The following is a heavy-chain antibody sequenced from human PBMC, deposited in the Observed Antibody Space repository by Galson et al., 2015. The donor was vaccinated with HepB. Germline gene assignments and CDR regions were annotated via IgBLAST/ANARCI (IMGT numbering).Heavy chain of an antibody. V-gene: IGHV3-23*01. CDR1: GFTFSSYA. J-gene: IGHJ4*02. Sequence: SLRLSCAASGFTFSSYAMSWVRQAPGKGLEWVSAISGSGGSTYYADSVKGRFTISRDNSKNTLYLQMNSLRAEDTAVYYCAKDDYYDSSGYYGYWGQGTLVTASS. CDR3: AKDDYYDSSGYYGY. D-gene: IGHD3-22*01. CDR2: ISGSGGST.